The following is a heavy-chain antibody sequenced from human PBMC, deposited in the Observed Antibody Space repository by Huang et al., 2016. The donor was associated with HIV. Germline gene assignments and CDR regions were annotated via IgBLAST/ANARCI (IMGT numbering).Heavy chain of an antibody. CDR1: GLTFRSFG. Sequence: QVQRVESGGGAVQPGGSLRLSCTATGLTFRSFGMHGVRQRPGQGLEWIPFIRYDGNKTTYTDAVKGRVTISRDNSDNTLFLKMNTLTSDDTALYYCAKDEKQFCTGGSCHSSNIDSWGQGTLVTVSS. CDR3: AKDEKQFCTGGSCHSSNIDS. J-gene: IGHJ4*02. CDR2: IRYDGNKT. V-gene: IGHV3-30*02. D-gene: IGHD2-8*02.